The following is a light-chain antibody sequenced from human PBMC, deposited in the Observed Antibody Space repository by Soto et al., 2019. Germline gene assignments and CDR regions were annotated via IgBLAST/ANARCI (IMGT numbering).Light chain of an antibody. CDR1: QSVRTT. V-gene: IGKV3-15*01. J-gene: IGKJ5*01. CDR3: YQYNNWLPIT. Sequence: MTQSPASLSESPGDRATLTCRASQSVRTTLNWYRQKPGKAPGLLIYGASTRATGIPARFSGSGAWGECSLPTSSLLPPDGSVSYCYQYNNWLPITFGQGTRLEIK. CDR2: GAS.